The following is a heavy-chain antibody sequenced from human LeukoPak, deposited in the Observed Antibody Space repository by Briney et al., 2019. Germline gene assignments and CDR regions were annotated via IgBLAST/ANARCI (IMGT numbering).Heavy chain of an antibody. D-gene: IGHD4-17*01. J-gene: IGHJ4*02. CDR3: ARVDYGDYGFDY. CDR2: IYSGGST. CDR1: GFTVSSNY. Sequence: PGGSLRLSCAASGFTVSSNYMSGVRQAPGKGLEWVSVIYSGGSTYYADSVKGRFTISRDNSKNTLYLQMNSLRAEDTAVYYCARVDYGDYGFDYWGQGTLVTVSS. V-gene: IGHV3-66*01.